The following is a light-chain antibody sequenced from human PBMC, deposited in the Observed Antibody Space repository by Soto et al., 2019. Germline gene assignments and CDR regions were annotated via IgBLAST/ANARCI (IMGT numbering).Light chain of an antibody. CDR2: DVT. CDR1: SSDVGGYKY. V-gene: IGLV2-14*01. CDR3: SSYTSTSTRVL. Sequence: QSALTQPASVSGSPGQSITISCTGTSSDVGGYKYVSWYQQHPGKALKLMIYDVTNRPSGVSNRFSGSKSGNTASLTISGLQAEDEADYYCSSYTSTSTRVLFGGGTKLTVL. J-gene: IGLJ2*01.